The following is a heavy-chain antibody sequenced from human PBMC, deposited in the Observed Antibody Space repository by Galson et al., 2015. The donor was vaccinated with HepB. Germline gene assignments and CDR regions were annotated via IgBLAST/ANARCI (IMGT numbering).Heavy chain of an antibody. CDR3: ARCIAAAGTGGFDY. CDR2: IDWDDDK. D-gene: IGHD6-13*01. V-gene: IGHV2-70*01. Sequence: PALVKPTQTLTLTCIFSGFSLSTSGMSVSWIRQPPGKALEWLALIDWDDDKYYSTSLKTRLTISKDTSKNQVVLTMTNMDPVDTATYYCARCIAAAGTGGFDYWGQGTLVTVSS. J-gene: IGHJ4*02. CDR1: GFSLSTSGMS.